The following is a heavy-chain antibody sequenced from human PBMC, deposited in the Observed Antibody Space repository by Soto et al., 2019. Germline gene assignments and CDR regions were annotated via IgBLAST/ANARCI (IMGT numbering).Heavy chain of an antibody. CDR1: GGTFSSYA. V-gene: IGHV1-69*13. CDR2: IIPIFGTA. D-gene: IGHD1-20*01. Sequence: GASVKVSCKASGGTFSSYAISWVRQAPGQGLEWMGGIIPIFGTANYAQKFQGRVTITADESTSTAYLQWSSLKASDTAMYYCARHAGNWNQEIDYWGQGTLVTVSS. CDR3: ARHAGNWNQEIDY. J-gene: IGHJ4*02.